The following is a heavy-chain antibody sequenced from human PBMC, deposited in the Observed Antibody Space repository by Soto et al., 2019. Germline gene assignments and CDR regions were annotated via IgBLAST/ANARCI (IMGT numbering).Heavy chain of an antibody. J-gene: IGHJ4*02. V-gene: IGHV4-59*01. CDR1: GGSISSYY. Sequence: QVQLQESGPGLVKPSETLSLTCTVSGGSISSYYWSWIRQPPGKGLEWIGYIYYSGSTNYNPSLKXRXTXXVDTSKNQFSLKLSSVTAADTAVYYCARGHRTAVYWGQGTLVTVSS. CDR2: IYYSGST. CDR3: ARGHRTAVY.